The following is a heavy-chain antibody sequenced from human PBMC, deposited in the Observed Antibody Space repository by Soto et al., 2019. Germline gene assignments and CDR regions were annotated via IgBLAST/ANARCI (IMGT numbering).Heavy chain of an antibody. J-gene: IGHJ5*02. V-gene: IGHV3-23*01. CDR1: GFTFSSYA. CDR3: TMNWNDWNWFDP. CDR2: ISGSGGST. D-gene: IGHD1-1*01. Sequence: PGGSLRLSCAASGFTFSSYAMSWVRQAPGKGLEWVSAISGSGGSTYYADSVKGRFTISRDNSKNTLYLQMNSLRAEDTAVYYCTMNWNDWNWFDPWGQGTLVTVSS.